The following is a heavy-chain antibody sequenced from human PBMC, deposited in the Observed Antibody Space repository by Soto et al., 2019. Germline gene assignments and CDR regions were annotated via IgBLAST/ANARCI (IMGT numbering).Heavy chain of an antibody. CDR2: IPYDGNKR. V-gene: IGHV3-30-3*01. J-gene: IGHJ4*02. CDR3: AREGGGTYYYFDS. CDR1: GFTLSYYA. Sequence: QVHLVESGGGVVQPGRSLRLSCAASGFTLSYYAIHWVRQAPGKGLEWLAVIPYDGNKRYYADSVKGRLTISRDNSKETVNLQMNSLRVEDTAVYYCAREGGGTYYYFDSWGQGTLVTVSS. D-gene: IGHD1-26*01.